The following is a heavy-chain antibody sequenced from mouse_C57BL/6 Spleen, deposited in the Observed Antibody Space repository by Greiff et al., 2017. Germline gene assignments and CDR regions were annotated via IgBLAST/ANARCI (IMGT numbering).Heavy chain of an antibody. CDR1: GYTFTSYW. Sequence: QVQLQQPGAELVRPGSSVKLSCKASGYTFTSYWMHWVKQRPIQGLEWIGNIDPSDSETHYNQKFKDKATLTVDKSSSTAYMQLSSLTSEDSAVYYCSRNYGSSYGWYFDYWGQGTTLTVSS. J-gene: IGHJ2*01. D-gene: IGHD1-1*01. V-gene: IGHV1-52*01. CDR3: SRNYGSSYGWYFDY. CDR2: IDPSDSET.